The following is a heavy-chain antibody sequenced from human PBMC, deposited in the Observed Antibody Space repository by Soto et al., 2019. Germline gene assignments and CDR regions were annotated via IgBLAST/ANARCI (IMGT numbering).Heavy chain of an antibody. CDR3: ARLPAYCSGGSCYSGWFDP. CDR1: GYSFTSYW. J-gene: IGHJ5*02. CDR2: IDPSDSYT. Sequence: PGESLKISCKGSGYSFTSYWISWVRQMPGKGLEWMVRIDPSDSYTNYSPSFQGHVTISADKSISTAYLQWSSLKASDTAMYYCARLPAYCSGGSCYSGWFDPWGQGTLVTVSS. D-gene: IGHD2-15*01. V-gene: IGHV5-10-1*01.